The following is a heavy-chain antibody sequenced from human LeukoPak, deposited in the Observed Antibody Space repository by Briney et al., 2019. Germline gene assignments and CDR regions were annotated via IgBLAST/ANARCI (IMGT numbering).Heavy chain of an antibody. V-gene: IGHV1-18*01. J-gene: IGHJ5*01. CDR2: ISVNNGNT. CDR1: GYTFSTYG. Sequence: GASVKVSCKASGYTFSTYGISWVRQAPGQGLEWMGYISVNNGNTKYAQKFQGRVSMTTDTSTATAYMELKNLRSDDTAIYYCARRLYWFESWGQGTLVTVSS. CDR3: ARRLYWFES.